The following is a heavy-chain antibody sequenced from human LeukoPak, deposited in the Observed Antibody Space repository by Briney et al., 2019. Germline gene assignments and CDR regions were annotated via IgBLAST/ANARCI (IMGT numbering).Heavy chain of an antibody. J-gene: IGHJ6*03. CDR2: INPNSGGT. D-gene: IGHD3-10*01. CDR3: ARDNLNLRYYYDSGMGSNLGAAGANYMDV. Sequence: ASVKVSCKASGYTFTGYYMHWVRQAPGQGLEWMGWINPNSGGTNYAQKFQGRVTMTRDTSISTAYMELSRLRSDDTAVYYCARDNLNLRYYYDSGMGSNLGAAGANYMDVWGKGTTVTISS. CDR1: GYTFTGYY. V-gene: IGHV1-2*02.